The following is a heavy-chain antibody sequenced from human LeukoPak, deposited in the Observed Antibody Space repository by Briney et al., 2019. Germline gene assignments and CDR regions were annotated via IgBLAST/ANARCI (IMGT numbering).Heavy chain of an antibody. Sequence: SQTLSLTCSVSGGSISSGSYYWSWIRQPAGKGLEWIGRIYTSGRANYNPSLKSRVTISVDTSKNQFSLELSSVTAADTAVYYCARERRDGLWFGEAGPSWFDPWGQGTLVTVSS. J-gene: IGHJ5*02. CDR3: ARERRDGLWFGEAGPSWFDP. D-gene: IGHD3-10*01. CDR2: IYTSGRA. CDR1: GGSISSGSYY. V-gene: IGHV4-61*02.